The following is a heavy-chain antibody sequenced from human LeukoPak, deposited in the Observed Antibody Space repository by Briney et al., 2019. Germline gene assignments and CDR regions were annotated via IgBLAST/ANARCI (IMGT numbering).Heavy chain of an antibody. J-gene: IGHJ4*02. V-gene: IGHV4-39*01. CDR1: GGSISSSSYS. CDR2: IYYSGST. Sequence: SETLSLTCTVSGGSISSSSYSWGWIRQPPGKGLEWIGSIYYSGSTYYNPSLKSRVTISVDMSKNQFSLKLSSVTAADTAVYYCARRDSSGYWTNYWGQGTLVTVSS. CDR3: ARRDSSGYWTNY. D-gene: IGHD6-19*01.